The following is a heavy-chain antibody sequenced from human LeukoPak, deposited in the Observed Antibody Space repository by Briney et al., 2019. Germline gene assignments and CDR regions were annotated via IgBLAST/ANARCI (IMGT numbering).Heavy chain of an antibody. V-gene: IGHV1-69*13. CDR1: GGTFSSYA. Sequence: GASVKVSCKASGGTFSSYAISWVRHAPGQEIEWMGGIIPIFGTANYAQKLQGRVTITADESTSTAYMELSSLRSEDTAVYYCARDLVGAPVDIWGQGTMVTVSS. D-gene: IGHD1-26*01. CDR2: IIPIFGTA. J-gene: IGHJ3*02. CDR3: ARDLVGAPVDI.